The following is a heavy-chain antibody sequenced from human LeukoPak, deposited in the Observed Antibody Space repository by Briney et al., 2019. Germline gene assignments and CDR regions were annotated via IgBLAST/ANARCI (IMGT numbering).Heavy chain of an antibody. CDR3: ARDAQRGFDYSNSLKY. J-gene: IGHJ4*02. Sequence: PGGSLRLSCAAAGFTFNHYAMHWVRQAPGKGLEWVAVIWSDGTNTFYADPVKGRFTISRFDYESTVYLQMKSLRPEDTGVYYCARDAQRGFDYSNSLKYWGQGTPVTVST. D-gene: IGHD4-11*01. CDR1: GFTFNHYA. V-gene: IGHV3-33*01. CDR2: IWSDGTNT.